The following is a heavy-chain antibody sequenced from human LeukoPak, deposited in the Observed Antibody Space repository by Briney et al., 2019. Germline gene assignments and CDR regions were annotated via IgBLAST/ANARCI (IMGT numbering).Heavy chain of an antibody. J-gene: IGHJ5*02. CDR3: AKRNCTGGSCYDGRGWFDP. V-gene: IGHV1-69*13. D-gene: IGHD2-15*01. Sequence: ASVKVSCKASGGTFSTYTFTWVRQSPGQGLEWMGGIIPIFGTANYAQKFQGRVTITADESTSTVYMELSSLRSEDTSVYYCAKRNCTGGSCYDGRGWFDPWGQGTLVTVSS. CDR1: GGTFSTYT. CDR2: IIPIFGTA.